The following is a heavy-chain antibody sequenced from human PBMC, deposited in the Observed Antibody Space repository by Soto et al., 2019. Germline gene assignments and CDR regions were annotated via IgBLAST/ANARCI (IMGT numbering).Heavy chain of an antibody. D-gene: IGHD2-15*01. Sequence: QVQLQESGPGLAKPSQTLSLTCTVSGGSISSGGYYWSWIRQHPGKGLEWIGYIYYSGSTYYNPSLKSRVTISVDTSKNQFSLKLSSVTAADTAVYYCARVRYCSGGSCYPRFDPWGQGTLVTVSS. V-gene: IGHV4-31*03. J-gene: IGHJ5*02. CDR1: GGSISSGGYY. CDR2: IYYSGST. CDR3: ARVRYCSGGSCYPRFDP.